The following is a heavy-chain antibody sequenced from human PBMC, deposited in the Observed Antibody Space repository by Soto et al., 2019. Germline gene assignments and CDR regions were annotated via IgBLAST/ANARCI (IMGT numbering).Heavy chain of an antibody. CDR3: ARDNSDYYDSSGYWTTHYYYYYGMDV. CDR2: INPSGGST. D-gene: IGHD3-22*01. CDR1: GYTFTSYY. J-gene: IGHJ6*01. Sequence: QVQLVQSGAEVKKPGASVKVSCKASGYTFTSYYMHWVRQAPGQGLEWMGIINPSGGSTSYAQKFQGRVTMTRDTSTSTVYMELSSLRSEDTAVYYCARDNSDYYDSSGYWTTHYYYYYGMDVW. V-gene: IGHV1-46*01.